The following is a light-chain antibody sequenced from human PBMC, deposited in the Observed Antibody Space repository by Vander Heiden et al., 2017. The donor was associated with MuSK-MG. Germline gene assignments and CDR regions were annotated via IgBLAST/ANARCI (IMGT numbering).Light chain of an antibody. CDR3: QAWDTGAGV. CDR1: RLGDKS. J-gene: IGLJ3*02. CDR2: QDT. V-gene: IGLV3-1*01. Sequence: SFELTQPPSVSVSPGQTATITCYGDRLGDKSACWYQQKPGQSPGWGIYQDTKRPSGIPERFSGFLSGKTANLTISGTQAMEEADDYCQAWDTGAGVFGGGTRLTVL.